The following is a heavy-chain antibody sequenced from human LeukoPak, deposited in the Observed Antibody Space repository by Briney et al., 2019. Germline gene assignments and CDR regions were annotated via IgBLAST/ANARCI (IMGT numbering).Heavy chain of an antibody. V-gene: IGHV1-2*02. CDR2: INPNSGGT. D-gene: IGHD4-17*01. CDR1: GYTFTGYY. J-gene: IGHJ3*02. CDR3: ARDRDYGGNRYVFDI. Sequence: ASVKVSCKASGYTFTGYYMHWVRQAPGQGLEWMGWINPNSGGTNYAQKFQGRVTMTRDTSISTAYMLLRSLRSDDTAVYYCARDRDYGGNRYVFDIWGQGTMVTVSS.